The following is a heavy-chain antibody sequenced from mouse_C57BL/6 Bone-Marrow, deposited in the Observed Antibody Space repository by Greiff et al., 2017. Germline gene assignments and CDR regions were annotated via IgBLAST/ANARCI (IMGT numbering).Heavy chain of an antibody. D-gene: IGHD1-2*01. CDR2: IDPETGGT. CDR3: TKTHYAWFAY. CDR1: GYTFTDYE. J-gene: IGHJ3*01. Sequence: VQLQQSGAELVRPGASVTLSCKASGYTFTDYEMHWVKQTPVHGLEWIGAIDPETGGTAYNQKFKGKDILTADKSSSTAYMELRSLTSEDSAVYYCTKTHYAWFAYWGQGTLVTVSA. V-gene: IGHV1-15*01.